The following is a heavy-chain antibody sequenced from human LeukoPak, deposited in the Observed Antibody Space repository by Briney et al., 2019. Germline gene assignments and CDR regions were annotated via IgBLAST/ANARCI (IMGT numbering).Heavy chain of an antibody. CDR3: ASQGSSSGAFDY. J-gene: IGHJ4*02. Sequence: ASVKVSCKASGGTFSSYAISWVRQAPGQGLEWMGGIIPIFGTANYAQKFQDRVTITTDESTSTAYMELSSLRSEDTAVYYCASQGSSSGAFDYWGQGTLVTVSS. CDR1: GGTFSSYA. V-gene: IGHV1-69*05. CDR2: IIPIFGTA. D-gene: IGHD6-6*01.